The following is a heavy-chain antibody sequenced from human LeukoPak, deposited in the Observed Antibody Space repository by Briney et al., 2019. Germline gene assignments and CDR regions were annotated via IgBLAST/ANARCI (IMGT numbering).Heavy chain of an antibody. CDR3: ARVVGVTNHFDY. J-gene: IGHJ4*02. CDR2: ITPNSGNT. Sequence: ASVKVSCKASENPFTIFDFNGVQRPPDKGLEWRGWITPNSGNTGYQQKLQGRVTMTRNTSISTAYMELSSLRSEDTAVYYCARVVGVTNHFDYWGQGTLVTVSS. CDR1: ENPFTIFD. V-gene: IGHV1-8*01. D-gene: IGHD2-21*02.